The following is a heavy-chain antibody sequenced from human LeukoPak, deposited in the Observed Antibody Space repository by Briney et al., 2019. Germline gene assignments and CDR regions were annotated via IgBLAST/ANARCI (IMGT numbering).Heavy chain of an antibody. CDR1: GFTFSSYS. J-gene: IGHJ5*02. CDR3: ARDLSYDILTPNWFDP. CDR2: ISSSSSYI. V-gene: IGHV3-21*01. Sequence: PGGSLRLSCAASGFTFSSYSMNWVRQAPGKGLEWVSSISSSSSYIYHADSVKGRFTISRDNAKNSLYLQMNSLRAEDTAVYYCARDLSYDILTPNWFDPWGQGTLVTVSS. D-gene: IGHD3-9*01.